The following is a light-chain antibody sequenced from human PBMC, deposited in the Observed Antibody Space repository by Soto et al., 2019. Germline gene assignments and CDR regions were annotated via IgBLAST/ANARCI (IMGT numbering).Light chain of an antibody. CDR3: SSYTSSTAYV. Sequence: QSALTQPASVSGSPGQSITISCTGTSSDVGGYNYVSWYQLHPGKAPKLMVYEVSNRPSGVSNRFSGSKSGNTAFLTISGLQAEDEADYYCSSYTSSTAYVFGTGTKLTVL. CDR2: EVS. CDR1: SSDVGGYNY. J-gene: IGLJ1*01. V-gene: IGLV2-14*01.